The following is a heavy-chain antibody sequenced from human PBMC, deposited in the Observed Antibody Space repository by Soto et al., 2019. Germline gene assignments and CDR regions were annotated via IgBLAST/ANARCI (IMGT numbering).Heavy chain of an antibody. D-gene: IGHD1-1*01. V-gene: IGHV5-10-1*01. Sequence: GESLKISCKGTEYRSTSYWSSWVRQMPGKGLEWMGRIEPIDSYINYSPSFEGHVTISADKSISTAYLQWSSLKASDTAMYYCATTSKTGTTLVFAPWGQGTLVTVSS. CDR1: EYRSTSYW. CDR2: IEPIDSYI. CDR3: ATTSKTGTTLVFAP. J-gene: IGHJ5*02.